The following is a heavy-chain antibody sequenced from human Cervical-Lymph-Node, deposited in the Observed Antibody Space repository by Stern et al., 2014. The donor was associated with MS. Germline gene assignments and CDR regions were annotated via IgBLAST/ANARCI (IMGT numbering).Heavy chain of an antibody. J-gene: IGHJ6*02. V-gene: IGHV1-18*04. Sequence: VQLLESGAEVKKPGASVKVSCKASGYTFTSYGISWVRQAPGQGLEWMGWISAYNGNKNYAQKLQGRVTMTTDTSTSTAYMELRSLRSDDTAVYYCARDDGATGYYYYGMDVWGQGTTVTVSS. CDR3: ARDDGATGYYYYGMDV. CDR2: ISAYNGNK. D-gene: IGHD1-14*01. CDR1: GYTFTSYG.